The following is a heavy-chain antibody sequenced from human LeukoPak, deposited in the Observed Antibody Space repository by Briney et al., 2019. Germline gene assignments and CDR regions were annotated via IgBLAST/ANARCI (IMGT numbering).Heavy chain of an antibody. V-gene: IGHV3-7*01. Sequence: GGSLRLSCAASGFTFSSYWMSWVRQAPGKGLEWVANIKQDGSEKYYVDSVKGRFTISRDNAKNSLYLQMNSLRAEDTAVYYCAREASGSYTYYFDYWGQGTLVTVSS. CDR2: IKQDGSEK. CDR3: AREASGSYTYYFDY. D-gene: IGHD1-26*01. CDR1: GFTFSSYW. J-gene: IGHJ4*02.